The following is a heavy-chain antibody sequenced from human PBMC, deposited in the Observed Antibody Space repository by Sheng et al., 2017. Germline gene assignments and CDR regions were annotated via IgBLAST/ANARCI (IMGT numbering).Heavy chain of an antibody. CDR1: GFTFSSYA. J-gene: IGHJ4*02. V-gene: IGHV3-23*01. CDR2: ISGDAEDT. D-gene: IGHD4-17*01. Sequence: EVQLLESGGGLVQPGGSLRLSCAASGFTFSSYAMTWVRQAPGKGLEWVSSISGDAEDTYYADSVKGRFTISRDNSKDTLYLQMNNLRAEDTAVYYCAKSDYGDFCADYWGQGTLVTVSS. CDR3: AKSDYGDFCADY.